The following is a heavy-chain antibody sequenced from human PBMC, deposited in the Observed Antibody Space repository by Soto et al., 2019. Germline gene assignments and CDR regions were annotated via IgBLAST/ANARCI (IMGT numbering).Heavy chain of an antibody. CDR2: ISSGSKTI. V-gene: IGHV3-48*04. Sequence: GGSLRLSCAASGFTFSNFDMNWVRQAPGKGLEWISYISSGSKTIYYADSVKGRFTISRDNAKNSLYLQMNSLRAEDTAVYYCARDGSTKFTVTNFYFDYWGQGTLVTVSS. CDR1: GFTFSNFD. J-gene: IGHJ4*02. D-gene: IGHD4-17*01. CDR3: ARDGSTKFTVTNFYFDY.